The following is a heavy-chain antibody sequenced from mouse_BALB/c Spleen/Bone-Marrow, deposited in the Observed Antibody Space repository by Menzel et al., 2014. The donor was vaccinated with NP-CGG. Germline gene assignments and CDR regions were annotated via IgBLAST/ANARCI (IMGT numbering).Heavy chain of an antibody. Sequence: QVQLQQPGAELVKPGASVKLSCKASGCTFTSYWMHWVKQRPGQGLEWIGEINPSNGRADYNEKFRSKATLTVDRSSSTAYMQLSSLTSEDSAVYYCARAGGYDGFAYWGQGTLVTVSA. D-gene: IGHD2-2*01. J-gene: IGHJ3*01. V-gene: IGHV1S81*02. CDR3: ARAGGYDGFAY. CDR2: INPSNGRA. CDR1: GCTFTSYW.